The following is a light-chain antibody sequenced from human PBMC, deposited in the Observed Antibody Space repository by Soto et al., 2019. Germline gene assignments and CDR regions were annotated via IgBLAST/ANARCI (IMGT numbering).Light chain of an antibody. Sequence: EIVLTQSRGTLSLSPGERAALSCRASQSVSSSYLAWYQQKPGQAPRLLIYGASTTASGIPARFSASGSGTEFTLTISSLQSEDFALYYCQQYNNWPQFGQGTKVDIK. CDR3: QQYNNWPQ. V-gene: IGKV3-15*01. CDR1: QSVSSSY. J-gene: IGKJ1*01. CDR2: GAS.